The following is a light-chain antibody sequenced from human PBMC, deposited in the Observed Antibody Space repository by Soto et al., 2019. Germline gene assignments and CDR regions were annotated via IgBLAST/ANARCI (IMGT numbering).Light chain of an antibody. CDR1: QSVGTW. Sequence: DLQMPQSPSTLSASVGGRVTITCRASQSVGTWVAWYQQKPGKAPKLLIYGASNLESGVPSRFSGSGSGTEFTLTITTLQPDDFATYFCQLYNRNTWSFGPGTKVDI. J-gene: IGKJ1*01. V-gene: IGKV1-5*01. CDR2: GAS. CDR3: QLYNRNTWS.